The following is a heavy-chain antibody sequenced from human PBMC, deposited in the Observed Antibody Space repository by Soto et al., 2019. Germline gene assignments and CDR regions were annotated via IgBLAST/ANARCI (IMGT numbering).Heavy chain of an antibody. D-gene: IGHD6-13*01. CDR3: ARNGAYSSSQFGMDV. Sequence: QVQLVQSGADVKKPGSSVKVSCKASGGTLSYNTFSWVRQAPGQGLEWMGGIGTVFGTANHAQKFQGRVTITADESTNTAYMELSSLRSEDTAVYYCARNGAYSSSQFGMDVWGQGTTVTVSS. J-gene: IGHJ6*02. CDR2: IGTVFGTA. V-gene: IGHV1-69*01. CDR1: GGTLSYNT.